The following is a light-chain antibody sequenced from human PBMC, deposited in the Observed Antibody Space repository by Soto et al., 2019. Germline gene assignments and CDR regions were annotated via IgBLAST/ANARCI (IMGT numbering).Light chain of an antibody. V-gene: IGLV1-47*01. CDR2: RNN. CDR3: AAWDDSLSGRGV. J-gene: IGLJ1*01. CDR1: SSNIGSNY. Sequence: QSVLTQPPSASGTPGQRVTISCSGSSSNIGSNYVYWYQQLPGTAPKLLIYRNNQRPSGVPDRFSGSKSGTSASLAISGRRSEDEADYYCAAWDDSLSGRGVFGTGTKVTVL.